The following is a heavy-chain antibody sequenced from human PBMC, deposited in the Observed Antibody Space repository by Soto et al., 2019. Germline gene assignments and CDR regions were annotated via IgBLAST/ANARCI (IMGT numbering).Heavy chain of an antibody. V-gene: IGHV3-33*01. D-gene: IGHD6-19*01. J-gene: IGHJ3*02. CDR3: AREESAGIAVAGTIAAFDI. Sequence: GGSLRLSCAASGFTFSSYGMHWVRQAPGKGLEWVAVIWYDGSNKYYADSVKGRFTISRDNSKNTLYLQMNSLRAEDTAVYYCAREESAGIAVAGTIAAFDIWGQGTMVTVS. CDR1: GFTFSSYG. CDR2: IWYDGSNK.